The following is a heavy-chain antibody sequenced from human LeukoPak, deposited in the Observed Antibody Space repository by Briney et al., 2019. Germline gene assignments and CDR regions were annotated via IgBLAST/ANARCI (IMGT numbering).Heavy chain of an antibody. V-gene: IGHV4-61*02. CDR1: GRSISSGSYY. Sequence: SETLSLTCTVSGRSISSGSYYWSWVRQPAGKGLEWIERIYTSGRTNYNPSLKSRVTISVDTSKNQFSLKLSSVTAADTAVYYCARVRGSLNWFDPWGQGTLVTVSS. J-gene: IGHJ5*02. CDR2: IYTSGRT. CDR3: ARVRGSLNWFDP. D-gene: IGHD2-15*01.